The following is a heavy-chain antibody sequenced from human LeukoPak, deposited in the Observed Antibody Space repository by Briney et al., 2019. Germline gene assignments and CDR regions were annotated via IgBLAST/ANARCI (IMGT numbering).Heavy chain of an antibody. CDR1: GGSISSYY. V-gene: IGHV4-59*01. CDR2: IYYSGST. CDR3: AYGNYDYYFDY. Sequence: SETLYLTCTVSGGSISSYYWSWIRQPPGKGLEWIGYIYYSGSTNYNPSLKSRVTISVDTSKNQFSLKLSSVTAADTAVYYCAYGNYDYYFDYWGQGTLVTVSS. J-gene: IGHJ4*02. D-gene: IGHD1-7*01.